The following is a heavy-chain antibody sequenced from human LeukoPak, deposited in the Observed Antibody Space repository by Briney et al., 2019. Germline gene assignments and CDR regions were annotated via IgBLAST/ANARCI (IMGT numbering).Heavy chain of an antibody. CDR2: INHSGST. J-gene: IGHJ6*02. D-gene: IGHD1-20*01. CDR3: ALTSYYYGMDV. CDR1: GGSFSGYY. Sequence: SETLSLTCAVYGGSFSGYYWSWIRQPPGKGLEWIGEINHSGSTNYNPSLKSRVTISVDTSKNQFSLKLSSVTAADTAVYYCALTSYYYGMDVWGQGTTVTVSS. V-gene: IGHV4-34*01.